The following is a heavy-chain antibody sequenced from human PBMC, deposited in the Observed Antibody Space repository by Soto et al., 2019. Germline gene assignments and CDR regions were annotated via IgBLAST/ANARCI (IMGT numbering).Heavy chain of an antibody. CDR2: ISSSSSYI. Sequence: GGSLRLSCAASGFTFSSYSMNWVRQAPGKGLEWVSSISSSSSYIYYADSVKGRFTIPRDNAKNSLYLQMNSLRAEDTAVYYCARSGKAEAGTDAFDIWGQGKMVPVSS. D-gene: IGHD1-26*01. J-gene: IGHJ3*02. V-gene: IGHV3-21*01. CDR1: GFTFSSYS. CDR3: ARSGKAEAGTDAFDI.